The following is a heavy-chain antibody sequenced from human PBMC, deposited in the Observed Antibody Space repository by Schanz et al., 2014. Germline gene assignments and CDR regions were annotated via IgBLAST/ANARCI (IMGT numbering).Heavy chain of an antibody. V-gene: IGHV3-23*04. J-gene: IGHJ4*02. CDR2: LSGSGGST. CDR3: AKDPSHGDYDYYFDY. CDR1: GFIFSSYG. D-gene: IGHD3-22*01. Sequence: VQLAESGGGVVQPGRSLRLSCAASGFIFSSYGLHWVRQAPGKGLEWVSALSGSGGSTYYADSVKDRFTVSRDNSKNTVYLQMNRLRAEDTAVYYCAKDPSHGDYDYYFDYWGQGTLVTVSS.